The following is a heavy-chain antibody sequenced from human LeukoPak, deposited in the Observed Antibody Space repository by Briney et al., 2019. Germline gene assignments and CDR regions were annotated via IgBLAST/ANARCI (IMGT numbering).Heavy chain of an antibody. J-gene: IGHJ5*02. CDR2: MNPNSGNT. D-gene: IGHD6-25*01. CDR1: GYTFTSYD. Sequence: ASVKVSCKASGYTFTSYDINWVRQATGQGLEWMGWMNPNSGNTGYAQKFQGRVTMTRNTSISTAYMELSSLRSEDTAVYYCARGGYSSAPSPNDNWFDPWAREPWSPYPQ. CDR3: ARGGYSSAPSPNDNWFDP. V-gene: IGHV1-8*01.